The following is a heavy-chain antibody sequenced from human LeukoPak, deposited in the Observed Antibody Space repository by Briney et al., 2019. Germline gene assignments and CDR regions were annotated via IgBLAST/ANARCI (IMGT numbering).Heavy chain of an antibody. V-gene: IGHV3-7*03. Sequence: GGSLRLSCAAPGFIFSDYWMSWVRQAPGKGLEWVANIKQYGSEKYYVDSVKGRFTISRDNAKNSLYLQMNSLRAEDTAVYYCARGRDYYDSSQLEGYWGQGTLVTVSS. J-gene: IGHJ4*02. CDR2: IKQYGSEK. D-gene: IGHD3-22*01. CDR1: GFIFSDYW. CDR3: ARGRDYYDSSQLEGY.